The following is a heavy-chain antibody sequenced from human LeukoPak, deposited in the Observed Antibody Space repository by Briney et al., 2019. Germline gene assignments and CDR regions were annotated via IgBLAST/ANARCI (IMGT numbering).Heavy chain of an antibody. CDR3: ARTYYYGSGTPWFDP. Sequence: SETLSLTCTVSGGSISSSSYYWGWIRQPPGKGLEWIRSIYYSGSTYYNPSLKSRVTISVDTSKNQFSLKLSSVTAADTAVYYCARTYYYGSGTPWFDPWGQGTLVTVSS. D-gene: IGHD3-10*01. CDR1: GGSISSSSYY. CDR2: IYYSGST. V-gene: IGHV4-39*01. J-gene: IGHJ5*02.